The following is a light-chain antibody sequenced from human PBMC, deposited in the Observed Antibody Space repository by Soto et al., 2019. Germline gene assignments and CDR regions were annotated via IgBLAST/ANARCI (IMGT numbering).Light chain of an antibody. Sequence: EILLTQSPATLSLSPGERATLSCRASQSVSSYLAWLQQNPGQAPRLLIYDASNRATGIPARFSGSGSGTDFTLTISSLEPEDFAVYYCQQRSNWPSTFGQGTRLEMK. V-gene: IGKV3-11*01. CDR2: DAS. J-gene: IGKJ5*01. CDR3: QQRSNWPST. CDR1: QSVSSY.